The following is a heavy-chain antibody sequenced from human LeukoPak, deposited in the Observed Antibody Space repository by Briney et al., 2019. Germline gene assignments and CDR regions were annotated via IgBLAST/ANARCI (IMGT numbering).Heavy chain of an antibody. Sequence: GGSLRLSCVASGFTVSRNYMSWVRQGPGKGLEWVSSISSSSSYIYYADSVKGRFTISRDNAKNSLYLQMNSLRAEDTAVYYCARDLSSGWVLGCMDVWGQGTTVTVSS. J-gene: IGHJ6*02. CDR1: GFTVSRNY. CDR3: ARDLSSGWVLGCMDV. V-gene: IGHV3-21*01. D-gene: IGHD6-19*01. CDR2: ISSSSSYI.